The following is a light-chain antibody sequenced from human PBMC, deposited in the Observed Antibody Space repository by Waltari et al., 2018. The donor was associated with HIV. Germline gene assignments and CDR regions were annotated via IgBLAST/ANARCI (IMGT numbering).Light chain of an antibody. CDR2: RNS. J-gene: IGLJ3*02. Sequence: QSALTQPPSTSGTPGQTVTIPCSGSSSNIGANYVSWYQQLPGTAPKLLIYRNSQRPSGVRDRFSGSKSGTSASLAINDLRSEDEAEYHCAAWDESLSGWVFGGGTNLTVL. V-gene: IGLV1-47*01. CDR3: AAWDESLSGWV. CDR1: SSNIGANY.